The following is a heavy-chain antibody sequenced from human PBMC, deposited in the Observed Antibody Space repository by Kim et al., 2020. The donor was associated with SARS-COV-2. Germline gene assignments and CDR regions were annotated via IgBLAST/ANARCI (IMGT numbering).Heavy chain of an antibody. J-gene: IGHJ4*02. V-gene: IGHV4-31*03. CDR1: GGSISSGGYY. D-gene: IGHD3-22*01. CDR2: IYYSGST. Sequence: SETLSLTCTVSGGSISSGGYYWSWIRQHPGKGLEWIGYIYYSGSTYYNPSLKSRVTISVDTSKNQFSLKLSSVTAADTAVYYCARDRGLLTMTVVVVRAFDSWGQGTLITVSS. CDR3: ARDRGLLTMTVVVVRAFDS.